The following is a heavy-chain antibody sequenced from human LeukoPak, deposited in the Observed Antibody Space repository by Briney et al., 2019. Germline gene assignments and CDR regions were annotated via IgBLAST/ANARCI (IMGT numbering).Heavy chain of an antibody. J-gene: IGHJ4*02. CDR3: ASTYYDFWSGYYVFPFDY. CDR1: GFTFSTYG. V-gene: IGHV3-33*01. Sequence: GRSLRLSCAASGFTFSTYGMHWVRQAPGKGLEWVAVIWYDGSNKYYADSVKGRFTISRDNSKNTLYLQMNSLRAEDTAVYYCASTYYDFWSGYYVFPFDYWGQGTLVTVSS. CDR2: IWYDGSNK. D-gene: IGHD3-3*01.